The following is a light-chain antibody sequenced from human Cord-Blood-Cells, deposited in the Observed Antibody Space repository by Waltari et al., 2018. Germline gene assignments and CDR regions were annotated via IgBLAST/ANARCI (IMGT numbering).Light chain of an antibody. J-gene: IGKJ1*01. V-gene: IGKV4-1*01. CDR2: WAS. CDR3: QQYYSTPT. CDR1: QSVLYSSNNKYY. Sequence: IVMTQSPHSLAVSLGERAPLHPQARQSVLYSSNNKYYLAWYQQKPEQPPKLLFYWASTRESGVPDRFSGSGSGTDFTLTISSLQAEDVAVYYCQQYYSTPTFGQGTKVEIK.